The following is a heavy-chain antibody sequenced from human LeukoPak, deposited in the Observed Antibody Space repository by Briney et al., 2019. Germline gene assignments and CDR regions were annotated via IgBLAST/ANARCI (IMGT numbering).Heavy chain of an antibody. CDR1: GGSISSGGYY. Sequence: PSQTLSLTCTVSGGSISSGGYYWSWIRQPPGKGLEWIGYIYHSGSTYYNPSLKSRVTISVDRSKNQFSLKLSSVTAADTAVYYCARDRHDAFDIWGQGTMVTVSS. V-gene: IGHV4-30-2*01. CDR3: ARDRHDAFDI. CDR2: IYHSGST. J-gene: IGHJ3*02.